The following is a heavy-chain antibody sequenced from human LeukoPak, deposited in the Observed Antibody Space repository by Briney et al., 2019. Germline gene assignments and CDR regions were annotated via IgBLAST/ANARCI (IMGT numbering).Heavy chain of an antibody. Sequence: GGSLRLSCAASGFTFSSYSMNWVRQAPGKGLEWVSPISSSSSYIYYADSVKGRFTISRDNAKNSLYLQMNSLRAEDTAVYYCARVVAAMGLTTTSDAFDIWGQGTMVTVSS. CDR2: ISSSSSYI. CDR1: GFTFSSYS. V-gene: IGHV3-21*01. J-gene: IGHJ3*02. D-gene: IGHD2-15*01. CDR3: ARVVAAMGLTTTSDAFDI.